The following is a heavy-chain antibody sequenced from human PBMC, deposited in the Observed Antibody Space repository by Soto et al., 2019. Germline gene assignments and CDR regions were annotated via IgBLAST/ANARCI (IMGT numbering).Heavy chain of an antibody. V-gene: IGHV3-74*01. J-gene: IGHJ5*01. CDR2: INHDGNVT. Sequence: EVQLVESGGGLVQPGGSLTLSCAGSGFSFRSYWLHWVRQVPGKGLVWVSSINHDGNVTNYADSVKGRFTIYRDNSKNTLLLRMNGLRAEDTAVYYCAREPGGLSGTWYDSWGQGTVVTVSS. CDR3: AREPGGLSGTWYDS. CDR1: GFSFRSYW. D-gene: IGHD3-16*01.